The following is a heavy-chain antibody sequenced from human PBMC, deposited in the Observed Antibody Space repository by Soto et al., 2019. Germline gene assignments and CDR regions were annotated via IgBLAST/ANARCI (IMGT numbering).Heavy chain of an antibody. J-gene: IGHJ4*02. Sequence: GGSLRLSCAASGFTFSSYGMHWVRQAPGKGLEWVAVISYDGSNKYYADSVKGRFTISRDNSKNTLYLQMNSLRAEDTTVYYCANDLTDYRGPVYYWGQGTLVTVSS. CDR3: ANDLTDYRGPVYY. CDR1: GFTFSSYG. V-gene: IGHV3-30*18. CDR2: ISYDGSNK. D-gene: IGHD3-16*01.